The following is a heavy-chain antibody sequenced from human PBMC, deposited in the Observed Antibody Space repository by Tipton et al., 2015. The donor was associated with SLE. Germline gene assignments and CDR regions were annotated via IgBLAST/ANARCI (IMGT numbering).Heavy chain of an antibody. CDR2: INAGGSGT. Sequence: SLRLSCAASGFPFTSPDMSWVRQAPGKGLEWVSTINAGGSGTYYADSAKGRFTISRDTSKITLYLQMNSLRAEDTAIYFCAKSLLRLLGFDMWGQGTMVTVSS. CDR3: AKSLLRLLGFDM. J-gene: IGHJ3*02. CDR1: GFPFTSPD. V-gene: IGHV3-23*01. D-gene: IGHD6-6*01.